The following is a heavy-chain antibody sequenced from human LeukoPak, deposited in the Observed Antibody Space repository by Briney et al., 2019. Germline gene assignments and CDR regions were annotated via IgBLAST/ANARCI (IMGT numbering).Heavy chain of an antibody. Sequence: SETLSLTCTVSGGSISSYYWSWIRQSAGKGLEWIGRIYTSESTSYNPSLKSRVTMSVGTSKNQFSLKLSSVTAADTAMYYCAREVTIFGVVTLDYWGQGTLVTVSS. CDR3: AREVTIFGVVTLDY. J-gene: IGHJ4*02. CDR1: GGSISSYY. V-gene: IGHV4-4*07. CDR2: IYTSEST. D-gene: IGHD3-3*01.